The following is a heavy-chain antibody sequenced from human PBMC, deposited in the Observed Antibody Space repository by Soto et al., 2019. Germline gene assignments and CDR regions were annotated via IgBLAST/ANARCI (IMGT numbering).Heavy chain of an antibody. J-gene: IGHJ6*02. Sequence: PSETLSLTCTVSGGSISSYYWSWIRQPPGKGLEWIGYIYYSGSTNYNPSLKSRVTISVDTSKNQFSLKLSSVTAADTAVYYCARAFDPSYYYYYYGMDVWGQGTTVTVSS. V-gene: IGHV4-59*01. CDR1: GGSISSYY. CDR3: ARAFDPSYYYYYYGMDV. CDR2: IYYSGST.